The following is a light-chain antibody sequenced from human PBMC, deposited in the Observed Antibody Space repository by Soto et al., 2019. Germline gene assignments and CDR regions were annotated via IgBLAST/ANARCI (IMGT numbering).Light chain of an antibody. CDR2: GAS. CDR3: QQYNYWPIT. V-gene: IGKV3D-15*01. Sequence: EIVMTQSPATLSVSPGERATLSCRATQGIGTNLAWYQQRPGQAPRLLIYGASTRATGIPARFSGSASGTEFPLTITRLQSEDFAVYYCQQYNYWPITFGQGTRLEIK. CDR1: QGIGTN. J-gene: IGKJ5*01.